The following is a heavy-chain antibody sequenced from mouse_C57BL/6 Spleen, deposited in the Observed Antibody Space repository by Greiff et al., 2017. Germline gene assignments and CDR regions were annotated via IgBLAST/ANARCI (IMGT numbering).Heavy chain of an antibody. CDR2: ISYSGST. Sequence: EVKLLESGPGMVKPSQSLSLTSTVTGYSIPSGYDCHWIRHFPGNKLEWMVYISYSGSTNYNPSPKPRISIPHATSKYHFFLKLNSVTTEDTATYSWASGLSYYAMVYWGQVTSVTAPS. CDR3: ASGLSYYAMVY. J-gene: IGHJ4*01. V-gene: IGHV3-1*01. D-gene: IGHD3-1*01. CDR1: GYSIPSGYD.